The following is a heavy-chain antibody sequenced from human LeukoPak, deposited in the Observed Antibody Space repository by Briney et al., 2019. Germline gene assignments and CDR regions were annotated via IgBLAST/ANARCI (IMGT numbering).Heavy chain of an antibody. V-gene: IGHV3-23*01. Sequence: SGGSLRLSCAASGFTFSSYAMSWVRQAPGKGLEWVSAISGSGGSTYYADSVKGRFTISRDNSKNTLYPQMNSLRAEDTAVYYCAKHQWLVEEYYFDYWGQGTLVTVSS. CDR1: GFTFSSYA. CDR2: ISGSGGST. J-gene: IGHJ4*02. D-gene: IGHD6-19*01. CDR3: AKHQWLVEEYYFDY.